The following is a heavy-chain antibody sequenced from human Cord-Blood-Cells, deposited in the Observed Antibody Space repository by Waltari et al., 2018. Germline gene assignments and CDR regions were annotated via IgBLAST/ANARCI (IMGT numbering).Heavy chain of an antibody. CDR3: AREVGATTELDRNAFDI. CDR2: IYHSGST. CDR1: GGSISSSNW. J-gene: IGHJ3*02. Sequence: QVQLQESGPGLVKPSGTLSLTCAVSGGSISSSNWCSWVRQPPGKGLEWIGEIYHSGSTNYNPSLKSRVTISVDKSKNQFSLKLSSVTTADTAVYYCAREVGATTELDRNAFDIWGQGTMVTVSS. D-gene: IGHD1-26*01. V-gene: IGHV4-4*02.